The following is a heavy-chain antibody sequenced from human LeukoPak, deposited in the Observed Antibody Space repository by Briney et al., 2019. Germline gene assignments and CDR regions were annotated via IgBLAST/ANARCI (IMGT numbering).Heavy chain of an antibody. V-gene: IGHV1-18*01. Sequence: GASVKVSCKASGYTLTSYGISWVRQAPGQGLEWMGWISAYNGNTNYAQKLQGRVTMTTDTSTSTAYMEVRSLRSDDTAVYYCARQHYYGSGTYWFDPWGQGTLVTVSS. D-gene: IGHD3-10*01. J-gene: IGHJ5*02. CDR2: ISAYNGNT. CDR1: GYTLTSYG. CDR3: ARQHYYGSGTYWFDP.